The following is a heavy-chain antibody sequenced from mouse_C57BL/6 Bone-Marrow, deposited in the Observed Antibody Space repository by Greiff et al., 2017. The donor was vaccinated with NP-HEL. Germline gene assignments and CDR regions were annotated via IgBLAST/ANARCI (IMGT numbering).Heavy chain of an antibody. CDR3: ANYGSSYGTMDY. CDR2: IYPGDGDT. D-gene: IGHD1-1*01. V-gene: IGHV1-82*01. J-gene: IGHJ4*01. Sequence: VKLQESGPELVKPGASVKISCKASGYAFSSSWMNWVKQRPGKGLEWIGRIYPGDGDTNYNGKFKGKATLTADKSSSTAYMQLSSLTSEDSAVYFCANYGSSYGTMDYWGQGTSVTVSS. CDR1: GYAFSSSW.